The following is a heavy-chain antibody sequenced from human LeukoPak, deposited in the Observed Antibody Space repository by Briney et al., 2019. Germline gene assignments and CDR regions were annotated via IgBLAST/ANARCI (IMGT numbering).Heavy chain of an antibody. D-gene: IGHD3-10*01. Sequence: SETLSLTCTVSGGSISSYYWSWIRQPPGKGLEWIGYIYYSGSTNYNPSLKSRVTIPVDTSKNRLALKLSSVPAADKAVYYCARETLWFEGFGVGDAFDIWGQGTMVTVSS. CDR2: IYYSGST. CDR3: ARETLWFEGFGVGDAFDI. V-gene: IGHV4-59*01. CDR1: GGSISSYY. J-gene: IGHJ3*02.